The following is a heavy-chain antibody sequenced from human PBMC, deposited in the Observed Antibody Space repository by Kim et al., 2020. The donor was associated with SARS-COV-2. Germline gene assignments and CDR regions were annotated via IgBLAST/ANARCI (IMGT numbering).Heavy chain of an antibody. Sequence: GGSLRLSCAVSGFTLSSYEMNWVRQAPGKGLEWVSYINRSGSSKHYADSVKGRFTISRDNAKNSLYLQMNSLRAEDTAVYYSAREVTTTPDAFDIWGQGTLVTVSS. J-gene: IGHJ3*02. CDR2: INRSGSSK. CDR3: AREVTTTPDAFDI. CDR1: GFTLSSYE. V-gene: IGHV3-48*03. D-gene: IGHD4-17*01.